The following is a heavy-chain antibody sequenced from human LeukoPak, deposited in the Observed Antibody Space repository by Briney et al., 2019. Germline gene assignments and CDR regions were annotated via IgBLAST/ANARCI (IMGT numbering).Heavy chain of an antibody. CDR2: ISWNSGSI. Sequence: GRSLRLSCAASGFTFDDYAMHWVRQAPGKGLEWVSGISWNSGSIGYADSVKGRFTISRDNAKNSLYLQMNSLRAEDTALYYCAKAFLDYGDYVSTFDIWGQGTMVTVSS. J-gene: IGHJ3*02. CDR3: AKAFLDYGDYVSTFDI. CDR1: GFTFDDYA. V-gene: IGHV3-9*01. D-gene: IGHD4-17*01.